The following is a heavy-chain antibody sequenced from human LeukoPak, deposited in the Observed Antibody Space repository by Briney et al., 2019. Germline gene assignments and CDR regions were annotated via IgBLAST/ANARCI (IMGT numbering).Heavy chain of an antibody. V-gene: IGHV3-48*04. CDR1: GFSFSKFS. CDR2: ITSSSDST. J-gene: IGHJ4*02. Sequence: GGSLRLSYAASGFSFSKFSMNWVRQAPGKGLEWISYITSSSDSTYYADSVKGRFTISRDNAKNSLYLQMDSLRAEDTAVYYCARVIGSYGDSAYWGQGTLVTVSS. CDR3: ARVIGSYGDSAY. D-gene: IGHD4-17*01.